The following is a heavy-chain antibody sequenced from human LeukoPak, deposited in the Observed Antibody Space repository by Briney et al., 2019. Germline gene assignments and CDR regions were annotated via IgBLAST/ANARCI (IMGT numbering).Heavy chain of an antibody. D-gene: IGHD2/OR15-2a*01. CDR1: GGSISSSNW. CDR3: ASFPGYYYYYGMDV. J-gene: IGHJ6*02. V-gene: IGHV4-4*02. CDR2: IYHSGST. Sequence: SETLSLTCAVSGGSISSSNWWSWVRQPPGKGLEWIGEIYHSGSTNYNPSLKSRVTISVDKSKNQFSLKLSSVTAADTAVYYCASFPGYYYYYGMDVWGQGTTVTVSS.